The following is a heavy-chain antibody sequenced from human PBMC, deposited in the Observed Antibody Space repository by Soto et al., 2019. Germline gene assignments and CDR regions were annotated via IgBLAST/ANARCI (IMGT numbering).Heavy chain of an antibody. CDR3: AKDSPPGGGKEHFDY. Sequence: GGSLRLSCAASGFTFSSYAMSWVRQAPGKGLEWVSAISGSGGSTYYADSVKGRFTISRDNSRNTLYLQMNSLRAEDTAVYYCAKDSPPGGGKEHFDYWGQGTLVTVSS. CDR2: ISGSGGST. V-gene: IGHV3-23*01. D-gene: IGHD3-16*01. J-gene: IGHJ4*02. CDR1: GFTFSSYA.